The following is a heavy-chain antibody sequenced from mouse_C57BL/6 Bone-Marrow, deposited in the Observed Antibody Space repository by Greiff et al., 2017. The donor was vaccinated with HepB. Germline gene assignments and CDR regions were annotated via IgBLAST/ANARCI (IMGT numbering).Heavy chain of an antibody. J-gene: IGHJ2*01. CDR1: GYTFTSYW. D-gene: IGHD1-1*01. Sequence: VQLQQSGAELVKPGASVKLSCKASGYTFTSYWMHWVKQRPGQGLEWIGMIHPNSGSTNYNKKFKSKATLTVDKSSSTAYMQLSSLTSEDSAVYYCARSWGTTFSRFDYWGQGTTLTVSS. CDR3: ARSWGTTFSRFDY. CDR2: IHPNSGST. V-gene: IGHV1-64*01.